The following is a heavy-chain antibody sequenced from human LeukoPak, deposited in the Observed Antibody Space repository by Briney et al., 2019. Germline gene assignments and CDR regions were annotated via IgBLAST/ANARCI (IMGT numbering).Heavy chain of an antibody. CDR2: VNPNSGNT. Sequence: ASVKVSCKASGYTFTSYDINWVRQATGQGLEWMGWVNPNSGNTGYAQKFQGRVTMTRNTSISTAYMELSSLRSEDTAVYYCARGRYDYVWGSYRPGAFDIWGQGTMVTVSS. D-gene: IGHD3-16*02. J-gene: IGHJ3*02. CDR1: GYTFTSYD. CDR3: ARGRYDYVWGSYRPGAFDI. V-gene: IGHV1-8*01.